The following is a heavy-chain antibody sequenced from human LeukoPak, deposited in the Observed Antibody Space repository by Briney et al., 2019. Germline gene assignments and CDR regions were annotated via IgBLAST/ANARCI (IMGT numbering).Heavy chain of an antibody. V-gene: IGHV3-23*01. J-gene: IGHJ6*01. CDR3: AKDSDPYYYYGMDV. CDR2: MTGTTGNT. CDR1: GFTFRNYP. Sequence: GGSLRLSCEASGFTFRNYPMSWVRQAPGKGLEWVSAMTGTTGNTYYADSVEGRFTISRGNAKNMLYLQMDSLEAEDTAVYYCAKDSDPYYYYGMDVWGQGTTVTVSS.